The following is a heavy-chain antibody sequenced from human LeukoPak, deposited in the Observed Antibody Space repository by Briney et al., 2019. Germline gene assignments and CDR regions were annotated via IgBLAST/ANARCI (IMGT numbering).Heavy chain of an antibody. J-gene: IGHJ4*02. CDR3: AKGMYASRGYLEIDY. V-gene: IGHV3-23*01. D-gene: IGHD3-22*01. CDR1: GVSFSSYA. Sequence: SGGSLRLSCAASGVSFSSYARSWVRQAPGKGLEWVSAISGSGGTTYSADSVKGRCTISRDNSKNTLYLQMNSLRAEDTAVYYCAKGMYASRGYLEIDYWGQGTLVTVSS. CDR2: ISGSGGTT.